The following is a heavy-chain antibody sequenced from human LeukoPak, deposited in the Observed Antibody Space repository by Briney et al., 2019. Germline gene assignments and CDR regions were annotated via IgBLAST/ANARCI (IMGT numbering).Heavy chain of an antibody. CDR1: GYTFTSYG. J-gene: IGHJ3*02. CDR3: ARVPWFRAPMGRAFDI. V-gene: IGHV1-69*13. D-gene: IGHD3-10*01. CDR2: IIPIFGTA. Sequence: SVKVSCKASGYTFTSYGISWVRQAPGQGLEWMGGIIPIFGTANYAQKFQGRVTITADESTSTAYMELSSLRSEDTAVYYCARVPWFRAPMGRAFDIWGQGTMVTVSS.